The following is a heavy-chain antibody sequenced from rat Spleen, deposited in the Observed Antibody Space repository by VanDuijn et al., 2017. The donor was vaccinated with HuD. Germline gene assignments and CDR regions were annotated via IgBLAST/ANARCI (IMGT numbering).Heavy chain of an antibody. J-gene: IGHJ2*01. CDR1: GFTFSIHD. CDR2: ISSGGGNT. CDR3: ATHGTMAARSGYYFDY. V-gene: IGHV5S13*01. D-gene: IGHD1-2*01. Sequence: EVQLVESGGGLVQPGRSLKLSCTASGFTFSIHDMAWVRQAPTKGLEWIASISSGGGNTYYRDSVKGRFTISRDNAKNTQYLQMDSLRSEDTATYYCATHGTMAARSGYYFDYWGQGVMVTVSS.